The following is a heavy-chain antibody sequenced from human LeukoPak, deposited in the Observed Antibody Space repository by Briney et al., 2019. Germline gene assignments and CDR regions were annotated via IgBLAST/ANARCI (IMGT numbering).Heavy chain of an antibody. J-gene: IGHJ4*02. V-gene: IGHV3-23*01. CDR2: ISGSGGST. D-gene: IGHD1-26*01. CDR1: GFTFSIYW. CDR3: AKTSGSYWQYNDY. Sequence: GGSLRLSCAASGFTFSIYWMSWVREAPGKGLEWVSAISGSGGSTYYADSVKGRFTISRDNSKDTLYLQMNSLRAEDTAVYYCAKTSGSYWQYNDYWGQGTLVTVSS.